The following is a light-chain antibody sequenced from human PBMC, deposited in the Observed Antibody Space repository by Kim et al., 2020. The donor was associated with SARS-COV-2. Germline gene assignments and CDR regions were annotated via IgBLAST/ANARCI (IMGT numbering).Light chain of an antibody. V-gene: IGLV3-21*04. CDR3: QVWDSSSDHPV. CDR2: YDS. CDR1: NSGNQS. Sequence: APGKTAKITCGGNNSGNQSVHWYQQEPGQAPVLVISYDSDRPSGIPERFSGSNSGNTATLTISRVEAGDEADYYCQVWDSSSDHPVFGGGTQLTVL. J-gene: IGLJ2*01.